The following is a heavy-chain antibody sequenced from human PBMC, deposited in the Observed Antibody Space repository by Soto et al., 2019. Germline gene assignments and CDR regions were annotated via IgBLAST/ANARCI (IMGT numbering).Heavy chain of an antibody. J-gene: IGHJ4*02. Sequence: QVQLVQSGAEVKKPGSSVKVSCKASGGTFSSYTISWVRQAPGQGLEWMGRIIPILGIANYAQKFQGRVTITADKSTSTAYMELSSLRSEDTAVYYCARRDGYNNRFEYWGQGTLVTVSS. CDR3: ARRDGYNNRFEY. CDR2: IIPILGIA. D-gene: IGHD5-12*01. V-gene: IGHV1-69*02. CDR1: GGTFSSYT.